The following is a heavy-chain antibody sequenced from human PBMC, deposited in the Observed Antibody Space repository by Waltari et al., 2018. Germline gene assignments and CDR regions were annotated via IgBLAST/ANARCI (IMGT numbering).Heavy chain of an antibody. D-gene: IGHD6-13*01. CDR2: LYNSGST. V-gene: IGHV4-59*01. CDR1: GFTFSSYS. J-gene: IGHJ3*01. Sequence: VQLVESGGGLVQPGGSLRLSCAASGFTFSSYSMNWVRQAPGKGLEWIGYLYNSGSTNYNPSLKSRVTISVDTSKNQFSLKLTSVTAADTAVYYCARDPGSASWYGAFDVWGQGTMVSVSS. CDR3: ARDPGSASWYGAFDV.